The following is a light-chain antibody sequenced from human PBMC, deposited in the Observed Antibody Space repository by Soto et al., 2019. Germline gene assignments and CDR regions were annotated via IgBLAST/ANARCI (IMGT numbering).Light chain of an antibody. Sequence: QSVLTQPPSASGSPGQSVTISCTGTSSDVGGYNYVSWYQQHPGKAPKLMIYEVSKRPSGVPDRFSGSKSGNTASLTVSGLQAEDEADYYCSSYAGSNNFVFGPGTKLTVV. V-gene: IGLV2-8*01. CDR2: EVS. CDR1: SSDVGGYNY. J-gene: IGLJ1*01. CDR3: SSYAGSNNFV.